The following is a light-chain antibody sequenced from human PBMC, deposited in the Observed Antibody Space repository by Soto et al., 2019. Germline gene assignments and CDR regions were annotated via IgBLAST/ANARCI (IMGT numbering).Light chain of an antibody. CDR2: QNN. J-gene: IGLJ3*02. Sequence: QSVLTQPPSASGTPGQRVTISCSGGSSNIGSNYVYWYQQFPGTAPKLLIYQNNQRPSGVPDRFSGSKSGTSASLAISGLRSEDDADYYCAAWDDTKRGYMFGGGTQLTVL. CDR3: AAWDDTKRGYM. CDR1: SSNIGSNY. V-gene: IGLV1-47*01.